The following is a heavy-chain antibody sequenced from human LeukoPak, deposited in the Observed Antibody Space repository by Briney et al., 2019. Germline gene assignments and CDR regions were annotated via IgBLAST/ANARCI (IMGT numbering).Heavy chain of an antibody. J-gene: IGHJ6*02. Sequence: ASVKVSCKASGYTFTSSYDINWVRQAPGQGLEWMGWMNPYSGITGYTQKFQGRVTMTRDASISTAYMELSSLTSEDTAAYFCARENVNRGSSWGYDYFGMDVWGQGTAVTVSS. CDR3: ARENVNRGSSWGYDYFGMDV. CDR1: GYTFTSSYD. D-gene: IGHD6-13*01. CDR2: MNPYSGIT. V-gene: IGHV1-8*01.